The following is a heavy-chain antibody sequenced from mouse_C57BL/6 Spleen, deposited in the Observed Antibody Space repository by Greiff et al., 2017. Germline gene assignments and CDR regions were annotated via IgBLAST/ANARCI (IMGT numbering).Heavy chain of an antibody. CDR3: ARWDLHYAMDY. CDR1: GYTFTSYW. V-gene: IGHV1-55*01. CDR2: IYPGSGST. Sequence: VQLQQPGAELVKPGASVKMSCKASGYTFTSYWITWVKQRPGQGLEWIGDIYPGSGSTNYNEKFKSKATLTVDTSSSTAYMQHSSLTSEDSAVYYGARWDLHYAMDYWGQGTSVTVSS. D-gene: IGHD2-1*01. J-gene: IGHJ4*01.